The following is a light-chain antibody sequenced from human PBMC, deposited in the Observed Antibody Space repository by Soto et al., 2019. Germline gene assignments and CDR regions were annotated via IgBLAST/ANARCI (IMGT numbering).Light chain of an antibody. J-gene: IGKJ2*03. CDR1: LSVTCTY. V-gene: IGKV3-20*01. CDR3: QQFDSSRIYS. CDR2: GGS. Sequence: IVLTQSPGTLSLSPGERATLSCRARLSVTCTYLAWYQQKPGQSPRLIIYGGSIRATGFPDRFSGGGSGTDFTLTISRLEPEDSAVYYCHCQQFDSSRIYSFGQGTQLEI.